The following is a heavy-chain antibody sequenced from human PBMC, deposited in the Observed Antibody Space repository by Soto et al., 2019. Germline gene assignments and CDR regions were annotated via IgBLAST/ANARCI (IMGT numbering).Heavy chain of an antibody. V-gene: IGHV3-23*01. Sequence: GGSLRLSCAASGLTFSSYAMSWVRQAPGKGLEWVSAISGSGGSTYYADSVKGRFTISRDNSKNTLYLQMNSLRAEDTAVYYCAKDRSYGPSHYYYYYYYGMDVWGQGTTVTVSS. CDR3: AKDRSYGPSHYYYYYYYGMDV. D-gene: IGHD5-18*01. J-gene: IGHJ6*02. CDR2: ISGSGGST. CDR1: GLTFSSYA.